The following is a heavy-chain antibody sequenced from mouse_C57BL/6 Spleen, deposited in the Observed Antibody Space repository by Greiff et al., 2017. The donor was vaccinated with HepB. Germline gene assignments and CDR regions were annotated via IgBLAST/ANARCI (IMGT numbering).Heavy chain of an antibody. CDR3: ARPLHGSSYGFAY. CDR1: GFTFSSYA. V-gene: IGHV5-4*03. Sequence: DVMLVESGGGLVKPGGSLKLSCAASGFTFSSYAMSWVRQTPEKRLEWVATISDGGSYTYYPDNVKGRFTISRDNAKNNLYLQMSHLKSEDTAMYYCARPLHGSSYGFAYWVQGTLVTVSA. CDR2: ISDGGSYT. J-gene: IGHJ3*01. D-gene: IGHD1-1*01.